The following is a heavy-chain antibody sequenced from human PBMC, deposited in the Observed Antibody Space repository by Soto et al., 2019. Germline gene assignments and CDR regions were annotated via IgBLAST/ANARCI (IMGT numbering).Heavy chain of an antibody. CDR3: ARLLWFGELLYHNPGAFGY. CDR1: GYTFTGYY. Sequence: ASVKVSCKASGYTFTGYYMHWVRQAPGQGLEWMGWINPNSGGTNYAQKFQGRVTMTRDTSISTAYMELSRLRSDDTAVYYCARLLWFGELLYHNPGAFGYWGQGTLVTVSS. CDR2: INPNSGGT. V-gene: IGHV1-2*02. D-gene: IGHD3-10*01. J-gene: IGHJ4*02.